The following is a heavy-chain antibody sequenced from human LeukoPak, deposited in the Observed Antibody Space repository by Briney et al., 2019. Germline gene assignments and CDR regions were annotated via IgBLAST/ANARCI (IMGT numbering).Heavy chain of an antibody. Sequence: ASVKVSCKASGYTFTSYGISWVRQAPGQGLEWMGWISAYNGNTNYAQKLQDRVTMTTDTSTSTAYMELRSLRSDDTAVYYCARGLALNLVGAISYWGQGTLVTVSS. D-gene: IGHD1-26*01. CDR2: ISAYNGNT. J-gene: IGHJ4*02. V-gene: IGHV1-18*01. CDR3: ARGLALNLVGAISY. CDR1: GYTFTSYG.